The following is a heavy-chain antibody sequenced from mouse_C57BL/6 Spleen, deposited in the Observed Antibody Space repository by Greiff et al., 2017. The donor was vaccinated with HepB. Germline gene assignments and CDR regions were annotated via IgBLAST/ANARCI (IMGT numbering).Heavy chain of an antibody. Sequence: EVKLMESGGGLVKPGGSLKLSCAASGFTFSSYAMSWVRQTPEKRLEWVATISDGGSYTYYPDNVKGRFTISRDNAKKNLYLQMSHLKSEDTAMYYCARDTTPFAYWGQGTLVTVSA. CDR2: ISDGGSYT. J-gene: IGHJ3*01. V-gene: IGHV5-4*01. CDR1: GFTFSSYA. D-gene: IGHD1-1*01. CDR3: ARDTTPFAY.